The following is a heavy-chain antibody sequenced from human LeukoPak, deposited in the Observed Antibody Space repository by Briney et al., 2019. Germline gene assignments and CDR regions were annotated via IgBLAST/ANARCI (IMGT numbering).Heavy chain of an antibody. Sequence: QSGGSLRLSCAASGFTFSSYAMSWVRQAPGKGLEWISAISGSGGSTYYADSVKGRFTISRDNSKNTLCLQMNGLRAEDTAVYYCAKDRRRFDYWGQGTLVTVSS. CDR1: GFTFSSYA. D-gene: IGHD6-25*01. CDR3: AKDRRRFDY. V-gene: IGHV3-23*01. CDR2: ISGSGGST. J-gene: IGHJ4*02.